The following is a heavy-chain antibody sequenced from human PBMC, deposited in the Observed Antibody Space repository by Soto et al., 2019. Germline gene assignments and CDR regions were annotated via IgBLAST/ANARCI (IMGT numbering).Heavy chain of an antibody. J-gene: IGHJ5*02. CDR3: ASSVEYEGRVVEEGPTMIDVANPFQAPP. Sequence: GESLKISCKGSGYSFTSYWIGWVRQMPGKGLEWMGIIYPGDSDTRYSPSFQGQVTISADKSISTAYLQWSSLKASDTAMYYCASSVEYEGRVVEEGPTMIDVANPFQAPPW. V-gene: IGHV5-51*01. CDR1: GYSFTSYW. CDR2: IYPGDSDT. D-gene: IGHD3-22*01.